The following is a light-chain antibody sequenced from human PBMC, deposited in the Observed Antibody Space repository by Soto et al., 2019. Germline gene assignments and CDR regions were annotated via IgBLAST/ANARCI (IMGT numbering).Light chain of an antibody. CDR1: QSVLYSSNNKNY. J-gene: IGKJ2*01. CDR3: RQYESTPPT. Sequence: DIVMTQSPDSLAVSLGERATINCKSSQSVLYSSNNKNYLAWYQQRPGQPPKLLIYWASTRESGVPDRFSGSGSGTDFTLTITSPQAEDVAVYYCRQYESTPPTFGQGTKLEIK. V-gene: IGKV4-1*01. CDR2: WAS.